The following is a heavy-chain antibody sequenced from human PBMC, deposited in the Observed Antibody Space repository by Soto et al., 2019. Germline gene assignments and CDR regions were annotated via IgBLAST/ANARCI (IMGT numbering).Heavy chain of an antibody. D-gene: IGHD6-13*01. CDR2: INHSGST. V-gene: IGHV4-34*01. CDR1: GGSFSGYY. J-gene: IGHJ5*02. Sequence: NPSETLSLTCAVYGGSFSGYYWSWIRQPPGKGLEWIGEINHSGSTNYNPSLKSRVTISVDTSKNQFSLKLSSVTAADTAVYYCARVYIRSSWYGRFDPWGQGTLVTVSS. CDR3: ARVYIRSSWYGRFDP.